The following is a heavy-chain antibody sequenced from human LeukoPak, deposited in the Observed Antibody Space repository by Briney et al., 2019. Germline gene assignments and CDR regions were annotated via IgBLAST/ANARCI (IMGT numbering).Heavy chain of an antibody. V-gene: IGHV3-74*01. J-gene: IGHJ6*03. CDR1: GFTFCSYW. D-gene: IGHD2-15*01. Sequence: GGSLRLSCSASGFTFCSYWMHSVRQARGEVQVLVSRNHRDRSSTTYADSVKGRVTIYRDNTKTTMYLQMNSLRAEDTAVYYCAKDQAGCSGGSCYPWDYYYYYYMDVWGKGTTVTVSS. CDR3: AKDQAGCSGGSCYPWDYYYYYYMDV. CDR2: NHRDRSST.